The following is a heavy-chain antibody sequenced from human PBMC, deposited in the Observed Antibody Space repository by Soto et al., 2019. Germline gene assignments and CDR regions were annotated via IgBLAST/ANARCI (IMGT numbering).Heavy chain of an antibody. J-gene: IGHJ6*02. Sequence: SETLSLTCTVSGGSISSSSYYWGWIRQPPGKGLEWIGSIYYSGSTYYNPSLKSRVTISVDTSKNQFSLKLSSVTAADTAVYYCARVPLIYDILTGYQEGYYGMDGWGQGNTVTVS. CDR3: ARVPLIYDILTGYQEGYYGMDG. V-gene: IGHV4-39*01. CDR2: IYYSGST. CDR1: GGSISSSSYY. D-gene: IGHD3-9*01.